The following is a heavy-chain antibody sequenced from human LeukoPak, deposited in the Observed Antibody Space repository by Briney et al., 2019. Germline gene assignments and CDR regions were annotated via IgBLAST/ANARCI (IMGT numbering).Heavy chain of an antibody. Sequence: SETLSLTCTVSGGSISSGIYYWAWIRQPPGKGLEWIGSIYYRGNTYYNPSLKSRVTLSVDTSKNQFSLKLSSVTAADTAVYYCARDNYYEGAFDVWGQGTMVTVSS. V-gene: IGHV4-39*07. CDR2: IYYRGNT. D-gene: IGHD3-22*01. CDR1: GGSISSGIYY. J-gene: IGHJ3*01. CDR3: ARDNYYEGAFDV.